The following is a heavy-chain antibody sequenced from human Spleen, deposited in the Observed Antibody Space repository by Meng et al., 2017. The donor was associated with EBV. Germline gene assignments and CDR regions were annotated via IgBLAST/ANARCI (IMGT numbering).Heavy chain of an antibody. CDR2: ISAYDGKT. D-gene: IGHD2/OR15-2a*01. CDR3: ARGPTYYHNSRGYNWFDP. CDR1: VYSITSYD. Sequence: QVQLVQSGAEVKKPGASVKVCCKVSVYSITSYDIMWVRQAPGQGLEWMGWISAYDGKTNYAQTLQGRFTMTTDTSSNTAFMELRSLRSDDSAVYYCARGPTYYHNSRGYNWFDPWGQGTLVTVAS. J-gene: IGHJ5*02. V-gene: IGHV1-18*01.